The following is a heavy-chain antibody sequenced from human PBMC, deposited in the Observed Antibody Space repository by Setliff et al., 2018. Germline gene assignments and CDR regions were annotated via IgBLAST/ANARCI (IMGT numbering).Heavy chain of an antibody. CDR1: EFTFSAYG. V-gene: IGHV3-23*01. D-gene: IGHD6-6*01. J-gene: IGHJ4*02. CDR3: AKRGHYSSSDGLSFDF. CDR2: VYNGNDET. Sequence: GGSLRLSCVASEFTFSAYGMSWVRQAPGKGLEWVSSVYNGNDETKYADSVKGRFTISRDRSKNTVYLQMNRLRAEDTAVYYCAKRGHYSSSDGLSFDFWGQGTQVTVSS.